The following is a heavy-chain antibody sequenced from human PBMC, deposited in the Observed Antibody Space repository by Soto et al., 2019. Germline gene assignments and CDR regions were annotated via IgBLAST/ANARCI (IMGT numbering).Heavy chain of an antibody. J-gene: IGHJ2*01. CDR1: GYTLTELS. V-gene: IGHV1-24*01. D-gene: IGHD3-22*01. CDR3: ATAGVRYYYDSSGYFDL. CDR2: FDPEDGET. Sequence: ASVKVSCKVSGYTLTELSMHWVRQAPGKGLEWMGGFDPEDGETIYAQKFQGRVTMTEDTSTDTAYMELSSLRSEDTAVYYCATAGVRYYYDSSGYFDLWGRGTLVTVSS.